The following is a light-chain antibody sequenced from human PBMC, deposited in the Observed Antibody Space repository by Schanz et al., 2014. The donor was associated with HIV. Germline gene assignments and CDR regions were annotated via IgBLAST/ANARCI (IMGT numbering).Light chain of an antibody. CDR2: GAS. CDR1: QSVSSSY. CDR3: QQYNNWPPLT. J-gene: IGKJ4*01. V-gene: IGKV3-15*01. Sequence: EVVMTQSPATLSVSPGKTATFSCRASQSVSSSYLAWYQQKPGQAPRLLIYGASTRATGIPARFSGSGSGTEFTLTISSLQSEDFAVYFCQQYNNWPPLTFGGGTKVQIK.